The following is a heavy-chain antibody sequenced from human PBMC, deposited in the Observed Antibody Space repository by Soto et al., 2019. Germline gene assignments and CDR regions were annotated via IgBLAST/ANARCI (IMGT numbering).Heavy chain of an antibody. V-gene: IGHV3-30*18. D-gene: IGHD3-3*01. CDR3: AKDQVTIFGVVIGPFDY. CDR2: ISYDGSNK. J-gene: IGHJ4*02. Sequence: SLRLSCAASGFTFSSYGMHWVRQAPGKGLEWVAVISYDGSNKYYADSVKGRFTISRDNSKNTLYLQMNSLRAEDTAVYYCAKDQVTIFGVVIGPFDYWGQGILVTVSS. CDR1: GFTFSSYG.